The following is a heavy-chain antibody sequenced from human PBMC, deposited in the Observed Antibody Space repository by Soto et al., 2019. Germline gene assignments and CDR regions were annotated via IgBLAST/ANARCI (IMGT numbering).Heavy chain of an antibody. V-gene: IGHV2-26*01. CDR1: GFSLSNARMG. D-gene: IGHD1-1*01. CDR3: VRVPVRWNNYYYYYGMDF. J-gene: IGHJ6*02. Sequence: QVTLKESGPVLVKPTETLTLTCTVSGFSLSNARMGVSWIRQPPGKALEWLAHIFSNDEKSYSTSLKSRLTISTDTSKSNVFLTMNNMDPLETTTYYCVRVPVRWNNYYYYYGMDFWGQGTTVTVSS. CDR2: IFSNDEK.